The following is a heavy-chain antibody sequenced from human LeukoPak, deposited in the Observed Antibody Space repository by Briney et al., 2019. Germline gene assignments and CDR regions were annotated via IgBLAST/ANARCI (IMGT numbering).Heavy chain of an antibody. Sequence: GSLRVSCAASGFTFTSDAMNWVRQAPGKGLEWVSFISASGSSTHYADSVKGRFTISRDNSNNTLYLQINSLRAEDTAAYYCAKGAQYDFWTGYTLEYFDVWGKGTLVTVSS. CDR2: ISASGSST. D-gene: IGHD3-3*01. V-gene: IGHV3-23*01. CDR3: AKGAQYDFWTGYTLEYFDV. CDR1: GFTFTSDA. J-gene: IGHJ4*02.